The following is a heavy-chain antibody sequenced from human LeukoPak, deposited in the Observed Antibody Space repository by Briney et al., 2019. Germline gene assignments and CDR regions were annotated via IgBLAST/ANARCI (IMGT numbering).Heavy chain of an antibody. CDR2: ISGYNGNT. V-gene: IGHV1-18*01. Sequence: GASVRVSCKASGYRFTSYGISWVRQAPGKGLEWMGWISGYNGNTNYAQTPKGRVTITTNTHTSTAYMELRGLRSDDTDVYVCAREYCSTTRCYRAVYWGEGSLV. CDR3: AREYCSTTRCYRAVY. CDR1: GYRFTSYG. J-gene: IGHJ4*02. D-gene: IGHD2-2*01.